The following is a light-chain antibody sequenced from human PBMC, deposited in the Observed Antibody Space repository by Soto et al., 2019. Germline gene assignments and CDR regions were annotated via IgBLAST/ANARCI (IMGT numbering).Light chain of an antibody. CDR1: SSDVGSHIY. V-gene: IGLV2-11*01. J-gene: IGLJ2*01. Sequence: QSALTQPRSVSGSPGQSVTISCNGTSSDVGSHIYVSWYQQHPGKAPKLMIYDVSQRPSGVPDRFSGSRSGNTASLTISGLQAEDEADYYCNSYTNSSAVVFGGGTKLTVL. CDR2: DVS. CDR3: NSYTNSSAVV.